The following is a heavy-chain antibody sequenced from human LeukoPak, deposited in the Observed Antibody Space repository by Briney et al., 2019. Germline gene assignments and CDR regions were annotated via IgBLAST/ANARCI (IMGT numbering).Heavy chain of an antibody. D-gene: IGHD6-19*01. J-gene: IGHJ4*02. V-gene: IGHV3-30-3*01. Sequence: GGSLRLSCAASGFTFSSYAMHWVRQAPGKGLEWVAVISYDGSNKYYADSVKGRFTISRDNSKNTLYLQMNSLRAEDTAVYYCARDNSGWYPYYFDYWGQGTLVTVSS. CDR2: ISYDGSNK. CDR1: GFTFSSYA. CDR3: ARDNSGWYPYYFDY.